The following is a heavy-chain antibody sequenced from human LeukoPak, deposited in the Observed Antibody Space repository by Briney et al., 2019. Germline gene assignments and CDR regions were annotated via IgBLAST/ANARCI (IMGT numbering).Heavy chain of an antibody. CDR2: ISYSGST. D-gene: IGHD4-23*01. V-gene: IGHV4-59*01. CDR3: ARTRAYGGRPDY. Sequence: KSSETLSLTCTVSGGSISSYYWSWIRHPPGKGLEWIGYISYSGSTNYNPSLKSRVTISVDTSKNQFSLKLTSVTAADTAVYYCARTRAYGGRPDYWGQGTLVTVSS. J-gene: IGHJ4*02. CDR1: GGSISSYY.